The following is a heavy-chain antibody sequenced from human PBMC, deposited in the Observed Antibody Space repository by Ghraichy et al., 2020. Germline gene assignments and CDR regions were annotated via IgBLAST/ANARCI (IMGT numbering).Heavy chain of an antibody. CDR2: IYYSGST. D-gene: IGHD3-3*01. CDR3: ARSGWYYDFWSGPEEYNWFDP. J-gene: IGHJ5*02. CDR1: GGSISSYY. Sequence: SQTLSLTCTVSGGSISSYYWSWIRQPPGKGLEWIGFIYYSGSTNYNPSLKSRVTISVDTSKNQFSLKLSSVTAADTAVYYCARSGWYYDFWSGPEEYNWFDPWGQGTLVTVSS. V-gene: IGHV4-59*01.